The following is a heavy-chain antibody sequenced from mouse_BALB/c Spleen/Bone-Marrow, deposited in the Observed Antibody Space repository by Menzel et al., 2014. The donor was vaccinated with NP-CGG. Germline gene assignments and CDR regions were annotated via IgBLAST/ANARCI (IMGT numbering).Heavy chain of an antibody. J-gene: IGHJ2*01. D-gene: IGHD1-2*01. CDR3: ARQGYYGYSDY. CDR2: INPNSSTI. V-gene: IGHV4-1*02. CDR1: GFDFSRYW. Sequence: EVNVVESGGGLVQPGGSLKLSCAASGFDFSRYWMSWVRQAPGKGQELIGEINPNSSTINYTPSLKDKFIISRDNAKNTLYLQMRKVGSEDTALYYCARQGYYGYSDYWGQGTTLTVSS.